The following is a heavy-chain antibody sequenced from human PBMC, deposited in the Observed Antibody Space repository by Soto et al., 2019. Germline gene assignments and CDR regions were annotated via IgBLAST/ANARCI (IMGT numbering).Heavy chain of an antibody. J-gene: IGHJ6*02. CDR1: GGTFSSYA. Sequence: QVQLVQSGAEVKKPGSSVKVSCKASGGTFSSYAISWVRQAPGQGLEWMGGIIPIFGTANYAQKFQGRVTITADESTSTAYMELSSLRSQVTAVDYYARARSSPGYYYYCMDVWGQGTTVTVSS. D-gene: IGHD6-6*01. CDR3: ARARSSPGYYYYCMDV. V-gene: IGHV1-69*01. CDR2: IIPIFGTA.